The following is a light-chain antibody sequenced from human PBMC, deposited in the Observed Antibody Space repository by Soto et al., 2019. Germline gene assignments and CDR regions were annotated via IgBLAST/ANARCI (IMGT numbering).Light chain of an antibody. V-gene: IGKV1-39*01. CDR2: AAS. CDR1: QSISSY. Sequence: DIQMTQSPSSLSASVGDRVTITCRASQSISSYLNWYQQKPGKAPKLLIYAASSLQSGVPSRFSGSGSGTDFTLTISSLQPEDFATYYCQQSYSTHTFGQGTKLENK. J-gene: IGKJ2*01. CDR3: QQSYSTHT.